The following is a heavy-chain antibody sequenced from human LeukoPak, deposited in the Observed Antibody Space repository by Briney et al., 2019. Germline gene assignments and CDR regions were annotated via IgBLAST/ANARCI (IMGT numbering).Heavy chain of an antibody. Sequence: PRGSLRLSCAPSGFTFSSYAMSWVRQAPGKGLEWVSSISGSGGSTYYAHSGKGRFTLSRDNSKNTLYLQMNSLRAEDTAVYSCAKALHESGYAYYYYYYGMDVWGQGTTVTVSS. D-gene: IGHD3-3*01. CDR3: AKALHESGYAYYYYYYGMDV. CDR1: GFTFSSYA. CDR2: ISGSGGST. V-gene: IGHV3-23*01. J-gene: IGHJ6*02.